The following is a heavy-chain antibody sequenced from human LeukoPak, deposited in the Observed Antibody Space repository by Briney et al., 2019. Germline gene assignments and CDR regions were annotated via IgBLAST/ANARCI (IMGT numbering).Heavy chain of an antibody. D-gene: IGHD4-17*01. CDR2: IYYSGST. CDR1: GGSISSWY. CDR3: ARRNDYGGIDY. Sequence: SETLSLTCTVSGGSISSWYWSWIRQPPGKGLEWIGSIYYSGSTYYNPSLKSRVTISVDTSKNQFSLKLSSVTAADTAVYYCARRNDYGGIDYWGQGTLVTVSS. J-gene: IGHJ4*02. V-gene: IGHV4-39*07.